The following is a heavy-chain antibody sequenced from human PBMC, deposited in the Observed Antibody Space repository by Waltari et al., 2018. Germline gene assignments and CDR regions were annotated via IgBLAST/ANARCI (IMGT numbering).Heavy chain of an antibody. CDR2: ISGSGGST. CDR3: ARGIAAPVVDY. V-gene: IGHV3-23*04. Sequence: EVQLVESGGGLVQPGGSLRLSCAASGFTFSSYAMSWVRQAPGKGLEGVSAISGSGGSTSYAQKFQGRVTMTRDTSTSTVYMELSSLRSEDTAVYYCARGIAAPVVDYWGQGTLVTVSS. D-gene: IGHD6-6*01. CDR1: GFTFSSYA. J-gene: IGHJ4*02.